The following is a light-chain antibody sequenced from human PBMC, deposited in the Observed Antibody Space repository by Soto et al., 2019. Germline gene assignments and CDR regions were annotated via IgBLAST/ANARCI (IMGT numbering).Light chain of an antibody. Sequence: QSVLTQPPSASGTPGQRVTISCSGSSSNIGSNTVNWYQQLPGTAPKLHIYSNNQRPSGVPDRFSGSEAGTSASLASSGLQAEDEAEYDCAAWDDSLNGVVFGGGTKLTV. CDR2: SNN. V-gene: IGLV1-44*01. CDR3: AAWDDSLNGVV. J-gene: IGLJ2*01. CDR1: SSNIGSNT.